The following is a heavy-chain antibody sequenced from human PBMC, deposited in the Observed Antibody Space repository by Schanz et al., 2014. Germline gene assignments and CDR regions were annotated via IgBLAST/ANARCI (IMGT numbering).Heavy chain of an antibody. Sequence: EVHLLESGGGLAQPGGSLRLSCEASGFSFGNYGMSWVRQAPGKGLEWVSSISGDHRNTFYADSVKGRFTISRGNSKNTLYLQMNSLRAEDTAIYYCAKDAPYPFDLWGRGTLITVSS. CDR2: ISGDHRNT. CDR1: GFSFGNYG. J-gene: IGHJ2*01. V-gene: IGHV3-23*01. CDR3: AKDAPYPFDL.